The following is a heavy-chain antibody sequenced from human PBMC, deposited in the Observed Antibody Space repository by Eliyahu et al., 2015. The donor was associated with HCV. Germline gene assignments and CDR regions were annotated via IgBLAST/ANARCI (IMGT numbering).Heavy chain of an antibody. Sequence: QVQLQESGPGLVKPSETLSLTCTVSGGXIXTXYWSWIRQPPGKGLEWIGYIHXSGSTNXNPSLKSRVTISLDTSKNQFSLNLTSVTAADTAVYYCASGGGGIAVAGTGGWFDPWGQGTLVTVSS. CDR1: GGXIXTXY. CDR3: ASGGGGIAVAGTGGWFDP. D-gene: IGHD6-19*01. CDR2: IHXSGST. J-gene: IGHJ5*02. V-gene: IGHV4-59*01.